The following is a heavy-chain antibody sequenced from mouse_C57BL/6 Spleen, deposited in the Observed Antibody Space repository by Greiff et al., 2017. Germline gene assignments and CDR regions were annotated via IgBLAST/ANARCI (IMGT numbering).Heavy chain of an antibody. CDR1: GFTFSSYA. CDR3: ARDGYYYAMDY. V-gene: IGHV5-4*01. CDR2: ISDGGSYT. J-gene: IGHJ4*01. Sequence: EVLLVQSGAGLVKPGASVKLSCAASGFTFSSYAMPWVRQTPEKGLEWVATISDGGSYTDYPDNVKGRFTISRDNAKNNLYLQMSHLKSEDTDFYYCARDGYYYAMDYWGQGTSVTVSS.